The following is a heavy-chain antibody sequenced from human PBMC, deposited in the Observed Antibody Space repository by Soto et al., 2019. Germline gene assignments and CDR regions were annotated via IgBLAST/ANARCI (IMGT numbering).Heavy chain of an antibody. D-gene: IGHD2-15*01. V-gene: IGHV1-46*01. Sequence: ASVKVSCKASGYTFTSYYMHWVRQAPGQGLEWMGIINPSGGSTSYAQKFQGRVTMTRNTSISTAYMELSSLRSEDTAVYYCAIGSTGSPFFDYWGQGTLVTVSS. J-gene: IGHJ4*02. CDR2: INPSGGST. CDR3: AIGSTGSPFFDY. CDR1: GYTFTSYY.